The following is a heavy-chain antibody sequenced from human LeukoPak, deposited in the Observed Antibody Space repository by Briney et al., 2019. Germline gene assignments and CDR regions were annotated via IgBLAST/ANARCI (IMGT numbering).Heavy chain of an antibody. V-gene: IGHV3-33*08. CDR1: GFTFSNYW. D-gene: IGHD1-26*01. Sequence: GGSLRLSCAASGFTFSNYWMTWVRQAPGKGLEWVAVIWYDGSNKYYADSVKGRFTISRDNSKNTLYLQMNSLRAEDTAVYYCARDWEDGGYFDYWGQGTLVTVSS. CDR2: IWYDGSNK. CDR3: ARDWEDGGYFDY. J-gene: IGHJ4*02.